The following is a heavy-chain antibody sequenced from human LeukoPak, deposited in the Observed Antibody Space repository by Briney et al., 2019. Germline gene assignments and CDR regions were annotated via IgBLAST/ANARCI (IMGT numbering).Heavy chain of an antibody. J-gene: IGHJ4*02. Sequence: GGSLRLSCAVSGFTFSSYSMSWVRQAPGKGLEWVSSITATSSYIYYADSVRGRFTISRDNAKNSLYLQMNRLRAEDTAVYYCARPAAAIPPYWGQGTLVTVSS. D-gene: IGHD6-13*01. V-gene: IGHV3-21*01. CDR3: ARPAAAIPPY. CDR1: GFTFSSYS. CDR2: ITATSSYI.